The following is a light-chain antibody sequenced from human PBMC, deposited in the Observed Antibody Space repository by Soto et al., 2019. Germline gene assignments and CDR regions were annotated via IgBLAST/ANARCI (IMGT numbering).Light chain of an antibody. Sequence: GSSVTITCRASQVISTSLAWYQVKPGKAHKLMIYAASTLESGVQSRFSATVSGTEFSLTITSLHPEDLATYYCQQLFDSQITGGQGQRRAIK. CDR1: QVISTS. V-gene: IGKV1-9*01. J-gene: IGKJ5*01. CDR2: AAS. CDR3: QQLFDSQIT.